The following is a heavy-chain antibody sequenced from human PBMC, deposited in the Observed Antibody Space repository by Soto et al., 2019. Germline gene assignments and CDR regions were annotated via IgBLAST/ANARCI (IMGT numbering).Heavy chain of an antibody. Sequence: GGSLRLSCSASGFTFSSYDMHWVRQGPGKGLEWVSAICTAGDTNYSASVEDRFTISRENAKNSLYLQMNSLRTGDTAIYFCGRAIVHTLCDDWGQGTLGTDS. J-gene: IGHJ4*02. CDR3: GRAIVHTLCDD. CDR2: ICTAGDT. V-gene: IGHV3-13*04. D-gene: IGHD1-26*01. CDR1: GFTFSSYD.